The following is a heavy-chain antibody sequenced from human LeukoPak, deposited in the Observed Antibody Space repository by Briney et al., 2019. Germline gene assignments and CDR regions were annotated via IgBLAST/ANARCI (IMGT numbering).Heavy chain of an antibody. Sequence: SETLSLTCAVYGGSFSGYYWSWIRQPPGKGLEWIGEINHSGSTNYNPSLKSRVTISVDTSKNQFSLKLSSVTAADTAVYYCARRPISAVAVTMEGYYFDYWGQGTLVTVSS. CDR3: ARRPISAVAVTMEGYYFDY. CDR1: GGSFSGYY. J-gene: IGHJ4*02. D-gene: IGHD6-19*01. V-gene: IGHV4-34*01. CDR2: INHSGST.